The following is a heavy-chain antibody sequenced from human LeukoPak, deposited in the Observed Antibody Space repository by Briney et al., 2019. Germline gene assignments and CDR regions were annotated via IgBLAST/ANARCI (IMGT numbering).Heavy chain of an antibody. CDR2: ISSSGSTI. J-gene: IGHJ4*02. V-gene: IGHV3-48*03. Sequence: PGGSLRLSCAASGFTFSSYAMSWVRQAPGKGLEWVSYISSSGSTIYYADSVKGRFTISRDNAKNSLYLQMNSLRAEDTAVYYCARDATDILTGYSTFDYWGQGTLVTVSS. CDR1: GFTFSSYA. CDR3: ARDATDILTGYSTFDY. D-gene: IGHD3-9*01.